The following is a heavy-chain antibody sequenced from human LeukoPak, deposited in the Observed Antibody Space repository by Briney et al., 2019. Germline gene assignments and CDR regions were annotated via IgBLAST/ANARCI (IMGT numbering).Heavy chain of an antibody. J-gene: IGHJ4*02. V-gene: IGHV3-9*01. CDR2: IRWNSGSI. CDR1: GFTFDDYA. CDR3: AKEDRRGRHFDY. D-gene: IGHD3-16*01. Sequence: GRSLRLSCAASGFTFDDYAMHWVRQAPGKGLEWVSGIRWNSGSIGYADSVKGRFTISRDNAKNSLYLQMNSLRAEDTALYYCAKEDRRGRHFDYWGQGTLVTVSS.